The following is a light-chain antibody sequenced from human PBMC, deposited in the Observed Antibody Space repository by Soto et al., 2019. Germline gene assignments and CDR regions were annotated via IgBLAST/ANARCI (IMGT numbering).Light chain of an antibody. V-gene: IGLV2-23*01. CDR3: CSYAAPYTWV. CDR2: DDS. Sequence: QSALTQPASVSGSPGQSITIYCTGTRSDVGGYNLVSWYQHHPGKAPKVMIYDDSERPSGVSNRFSGSKSGNTASLTISGLQAEDEADYYCCSYAAPYTWVFGGRTKLTVL. J-gene: IGLJ3*02. CDR1: RSDVGGYNL.